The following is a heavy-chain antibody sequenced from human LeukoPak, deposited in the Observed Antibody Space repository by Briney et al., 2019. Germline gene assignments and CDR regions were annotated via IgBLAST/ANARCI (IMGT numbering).Heavy chain of an antibody. J-gene: IGHJ3*02. CDR2: IKQDGSEK. Sequence: PGGSLRLSCAASGFTFSSYWMSWVRQAPGKGLEWVANIKQDGSEKYYVDSVKGRFTMSRDNAQNALYLEMNSLRAEDTAVYYCARGGGDAFDIWGQGTMVTVSS. V-gene: IGHV3-7*03. CDR3: ARGGGDAFDI. CDR1: GFTFSSYW.